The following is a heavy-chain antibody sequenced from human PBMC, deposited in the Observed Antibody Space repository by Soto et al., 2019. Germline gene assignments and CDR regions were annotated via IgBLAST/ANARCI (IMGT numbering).Heavy chain of an antibody. CDR2: IHYTGST. CDR1: GCSITTSNYC. Sequence: AETLSLTCSVSGCSITTSNYCWGWIRQPPGQGLEWIASIHYTGSTYYNPSLKSRVTISVDTSKNKFSLKLRSVTAADTAVYYCARLNGNSGDYYYGMDVWGQGTTVTVSS. J-gene: IGHJ6*02. CDR3: ARLNGNSGDYYYGMDV. V-gene: IGHV4-39*01. D-gene: IGHD2-8*01.